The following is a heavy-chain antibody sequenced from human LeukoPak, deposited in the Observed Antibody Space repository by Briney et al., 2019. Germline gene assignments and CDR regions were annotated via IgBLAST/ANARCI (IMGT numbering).Heavy chain of an antibody. CDR3: ATGFMAYDRSGYYDDAFDI. V-gene: IGHV1-2*02. CDR2: INPNSGHT. D-gene: IGHD3-22*01. J-gene: IGHJ3*02. Sequence: ASVKVSCKASGYTFTDYYIRWVRQAPGQGLEWMGWINPNSGHTNYAQKFQGRVAMTRDTSISTAYMELSRLRSDDTAVYYCATGFMAYDRSGYYDDAFDIWGQGTMVTVSS. CDR1: GYTFTDYY.